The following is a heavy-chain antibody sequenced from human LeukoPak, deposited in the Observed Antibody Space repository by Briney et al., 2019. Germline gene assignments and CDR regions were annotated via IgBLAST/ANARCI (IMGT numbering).Heavy chain of an antibody. D-gene: IGHD3-16*01. Sequence: ASVKVSCKASGYTFTAYYIHWVRQAPGQGLEWVGWINPIRGGTNYGQQFQGRVTMTRDTSISTAYMELSSLRFDDTAVYYCARFYINWGHNWFGPWGQGTLVTVSS. V-gene: IGHV1-2*02. J-gene: IGHJ5*02. CDR1: GYTFTAYY. CDR3: ARFYINWGHNWFGP. CDR2: INPIRGGT.